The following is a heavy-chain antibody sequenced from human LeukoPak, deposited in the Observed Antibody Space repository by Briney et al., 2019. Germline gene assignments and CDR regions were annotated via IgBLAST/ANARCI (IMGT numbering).Heavy chain of an antibody. CDR2: IRNKAYGGTA. CDR3: TREKRYFDWFQADY. CDR1: GFTFSDYA. D-gene: IGHD3-9*01. J-gene: IGHJ4*02. Sequence: QPGGSLRLSCTASGFTFSDYAMSWFRQAPGKGLEWVGFIRNKAYGGTAEYAASVKGRFTVSRDDSKTIAYLQMNSLKTEDTAVYYCTREKRYFDWFQADYWGQGTLVTVSS. V-gene: IGHV3-49*03.